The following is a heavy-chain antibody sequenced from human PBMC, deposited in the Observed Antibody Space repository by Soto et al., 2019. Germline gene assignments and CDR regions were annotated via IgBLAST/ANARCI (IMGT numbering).Heavy chain of an antibody. CDR1: GGTFSSYA. CDR3: ARAFGVVIRYRYNWFDP. CDR2: IIPIFGTA. J-gene: IGHJ5*02. Sequence: SVKVSCKASGGTFSSYAISWVRQAPGQGLEWMGGIIPIFGTANYAQKFQGRVTTTADESTSTAYMELSSLRSEDTAVYYCARAFGVVIRYRYNWFDPWGQGTLVTVSS. V-gene: IGHV1-69*13. D-gene: IGHD3-3*01.